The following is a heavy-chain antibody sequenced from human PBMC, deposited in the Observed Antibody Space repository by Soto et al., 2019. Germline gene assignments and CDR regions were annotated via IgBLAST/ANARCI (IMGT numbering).Heavy chain of an antibody. Sequence: GASVKVSCKASGGTFSSYAINWVRQATGQGLEWMGWLNPNSGNTGYAQKFQGRVTMTRDTSTTTAYMELSSLRPEDTAVYYCARRTEHASDIWGQGTRVTVSS. CDR3: ARRTEHASDI. V-gene: IGHV1-8*02. J-gene: IGHJ3*02. D-gene: IGHD1-1*01. CDR1: GGTFSSYA. CDR2: LNPNSGNT.